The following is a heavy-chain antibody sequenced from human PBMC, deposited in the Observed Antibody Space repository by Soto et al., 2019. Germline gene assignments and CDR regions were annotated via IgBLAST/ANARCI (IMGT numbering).Heavy chain of an antibody. J-gene: IGHJ6*01. CDR2: ISDDGGAT. D-gene: IGHD3-22*01. Sequence: GGSLRLSCSGSGFSFGTYAIHWVRQAPGKGLEYVSAISDDGGATYYADSVKGRFTISRDNSKKSLYLQMSSLRAEDTAVYYCVKPPAYYIDSTTYYSVWG. V-gene: IGHV3-64D*06. CDR1: GFSFGTYA. CDR3: VKPPAYYIDSTTYYSV.